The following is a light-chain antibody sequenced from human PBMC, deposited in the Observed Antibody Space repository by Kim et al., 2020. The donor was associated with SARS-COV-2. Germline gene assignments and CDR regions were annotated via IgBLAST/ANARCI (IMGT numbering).Light chain of an antibody. CDR3: AAWDDSLSGYV. Sequence: GQRVTISCYGSSSNIGSNSVYWYQQLPGTAPKLLIYRNNQRPSGVPDRFSGSKSGTSASLAISGLRSEDEADYYCAAWDDSLSGYVFGTGTKVTVL. CDR2: RNN. V-gene: IGLV1-47*01. CDR1: SSNIGSNS. J-gene: IGLJ1*01.